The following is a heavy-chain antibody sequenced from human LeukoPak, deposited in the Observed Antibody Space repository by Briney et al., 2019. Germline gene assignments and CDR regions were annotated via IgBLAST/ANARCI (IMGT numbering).Heavy chain of an antibody. CDR3: ARATYCGGDCYLPDAFDI. J-gene: IGHJ3*02. Sequence: GGSLRLSCAASGFTFSSYSMNWVRQAPGKGLEWVSYISSSSSTIHYADSVKGRFTISRDNAKNSLYLQMNSLRAEDTAVYYCARATYCGGDCYLPDAFDIWGQGTMVTVSS. D-gene: IGHD2-21*02. V-gene: IGHV3-48*01. CDR1: GFTFSSYS. CDR2: ISSSSSTI.